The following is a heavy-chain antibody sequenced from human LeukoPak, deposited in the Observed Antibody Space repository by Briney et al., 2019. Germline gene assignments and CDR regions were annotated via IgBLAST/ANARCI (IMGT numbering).Heavy chain of an antibody. D-gene: IGHD2-8*01. V-gene: IGHV3-48*02. CDR3: ARGYCLNGVCFPGVY. J-gene: IGHJ4*02. CDR1: GFTFSRYA. Sequence: GGSVSLSCAASGFTFSRYAMSGVRQARGKELEGVSYISSSGSATSHADSVKGRFTISRESAKNSLYLKMNSLRDEDTAVYYCARGYCLNGVCFPGVYWGQGILVTVSS. CDR2: ISSSGSAT.